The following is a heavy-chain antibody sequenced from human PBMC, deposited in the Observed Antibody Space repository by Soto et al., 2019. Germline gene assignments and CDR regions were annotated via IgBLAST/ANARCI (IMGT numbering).Heavy chain of an antibody. J-gene: IGHJ2*01. CDR3: AKDSSGVAQSSMPALTIPPNWYFDL. CDR1: GFTFSIFS. CDR2: ISGSVGST. D-gene: IGHD2-2*01. V-gene: IGHV3-23*01. Sequence: XVSLSLSCTASGFTFSIFSMSWVRQAPGKGLEWVSGISGSVGSTFYADSVKGRFNISRDNSKNTVFLQMDSLRAEDTGVYYCAKDSSGVAQSSMPALTIPPNWYFDLWGRGTLVTVSS.